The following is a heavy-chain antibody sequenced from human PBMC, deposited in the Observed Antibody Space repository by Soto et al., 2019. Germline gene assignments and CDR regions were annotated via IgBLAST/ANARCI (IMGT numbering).Heavy chain of an antibody. V-gene: IGHV3-30*04. D-gene: IGHD2-15*01. CDR2: ITFDGSSQ. J-gene: IGHJ6*02. Sequence: QVQLVESGGRVDHPGTSLRLSCEVSGFSFNSYAMHWVRQAPGKGLEWVAAITFDGSSQFYAGSVRGRFTISRDNSRNTLFLDMTSLRPEDTAMYFCAKDRPGYCSDGLCYEHFHYGMDVWGQGTTVTV. CDR1: GFSFNSYA. CDR3: AKDRPGYCSDGLCYEHFHYGMDV.